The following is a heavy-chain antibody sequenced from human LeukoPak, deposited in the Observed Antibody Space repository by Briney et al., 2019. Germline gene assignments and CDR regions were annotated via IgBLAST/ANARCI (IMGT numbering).Heavy chain of an antibody. V-gene: IGHV1-2*02. Sequence: ASVKVSCKASGYTFTDYFMHWVRQAPGQGLEWMGWINPNSGGTNYAQKFQGRVTMTRDTSINTAYMELSRLRSDDTAIYYCARDGSSFYYYYMDVWGKGTTVTVSS. CDR3: ARDGSSFYYYYMDV. CDR1: GYTFTDYF. J-gene: IGHJ6*03. CDR2: INPNSGGT. D-gene: IGHD2-15*01.